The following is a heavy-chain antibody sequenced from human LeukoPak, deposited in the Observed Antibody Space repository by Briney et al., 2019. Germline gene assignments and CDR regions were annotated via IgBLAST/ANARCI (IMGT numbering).Heavy chain of an antibody. V-gene: IGHV1-69*13. Sequence: ASVTVSCTASGGTFSSYAISWVRQAPGQGLEWMGGIIPIFGTANYAQKFQGRVTITADESTSTAYMELSSLRSEDTAVYYCASSTAMVLYYFDYWGQGTQVTVSS. CDR2: IIPIFGTA. J-gene: IGHJ4*02. CDR3: ASSTAMVLYYFDY. CDR1: GGTFSSYA. D-gene: IGHD5-18*01.